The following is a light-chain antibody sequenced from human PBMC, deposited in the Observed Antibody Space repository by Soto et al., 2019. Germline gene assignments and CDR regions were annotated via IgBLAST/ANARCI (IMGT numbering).Light chain of an antibody. V-gene: IGKV3D-15*01. CDR3: QQYNNWPPWT. J-gene: IGKJ1*01. Sequence: ESMLTQSPGTLSLSPGERATLSCRASQSVSTRYLAWYQQKPGQAPRLLIYGASIRATGIPARFSGSGSGTEFTLTISSLQSEDFAVYYCQQYNNWPPWTFGQGTKVEIK. CDR1: QSVSTRY. CDR2: GAS.